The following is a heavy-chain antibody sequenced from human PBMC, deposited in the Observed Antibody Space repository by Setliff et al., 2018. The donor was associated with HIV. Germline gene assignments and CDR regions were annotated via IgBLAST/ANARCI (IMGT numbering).Heavy chain of an antibody. V-gene: IGHV1-8*02. CDR2: MNPYSGNT. D-gene: IGHD3-16*01. Sequence: GPSVKVSCKPSGYAFATYDINWVRQAAGQGLEWMGWMNPYSGNTGYAQKFRGRITMTRDTSRGTAHMELRSLRSDDTAVYFCARGYASGSGSYYFDYWGQGTLVTVSS. J-gene: IGHJ4*02. CDR1: GYAFATYD. CDR3: ARGYASGSGSYYFDY.